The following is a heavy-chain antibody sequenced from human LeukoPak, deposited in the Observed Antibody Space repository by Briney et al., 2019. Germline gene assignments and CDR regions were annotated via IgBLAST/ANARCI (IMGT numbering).Heavy chain of an antibody. CDR3: TPLLQVDY. J-gene: IGHJ4*02. Sequence: GGSLRLSCAASGFTFSSYSMNWVRQAPGKGLEWVSCISSSSGNIYYADSVKGRFTISRDKAKNSLYLQMNSLRAEDTAVYYCTPLLQVDYWGQGTLVTVSS. D-gene: IGHD3-10*01. CDR2: ISSSSGNI. V-gene: IGHV3-21*01. CDR1: GFTFSSYS.